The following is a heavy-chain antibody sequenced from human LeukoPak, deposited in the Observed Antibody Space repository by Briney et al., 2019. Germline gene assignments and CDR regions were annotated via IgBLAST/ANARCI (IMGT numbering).Heavy chain of an antibody. CDR3: AKDIQFVVAASHGMDV. CDR1: GFTFSSYG. J-gene: IGHJ6*02. V-gene: IGHV3-30*18. D-gene: IGHD2-15*01. CDR2: ISYDGSNK. Sequence: GGSLRLSCAASGFTFSSYGMHWVRQAPGKGLEWVAVISYDGSNKYYADSVKGRFTISRDNAKNSLYLQMNSLRSEDTALYYCAKDIQFVVAASHGMDVWGQGTTVTVSS.